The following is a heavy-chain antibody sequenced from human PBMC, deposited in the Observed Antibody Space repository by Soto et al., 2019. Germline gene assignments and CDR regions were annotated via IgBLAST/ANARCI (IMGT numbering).Heavy chain of an antibody. CDR1: GGSFSGYY. D-gene: IGHD6-19*01. CDR3: ARPGIPVADSDY. Sequence: SETLSLTCAVYGGSFSGYYWSWIRQPPGKGLEWIGEINHSGSTNYNPSLKSRVTISVDTSKKQFYLKLNSMTAADTALYYCARPGIPVADSDYWGQGTLVTVSS. V-gene: IGHV4-34*01. CDR2: INHSGST. J-gene: IGHJ4*02.